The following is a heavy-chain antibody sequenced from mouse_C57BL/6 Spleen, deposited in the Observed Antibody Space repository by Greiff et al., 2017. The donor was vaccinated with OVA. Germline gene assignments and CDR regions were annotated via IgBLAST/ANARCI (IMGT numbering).Heavy chain of an antibody. D-gene: IGHD1-1*01. J-gene: IGHJ3*01. Sequence: QVQLQQPGAELVKPGASVKLSCKASGYTFTSYWMHWVKQRPGQGLEWIGMFHPNSGSINYNEKFKSKATLTVDKSSSTAYMQLSSLTSEDSAVYYCARGDYGSSRLFAYWGQGTLVTVSA. CDR3: ARGDYGSSRLFAY. CDR2: FHPNSGSI. V-gene: IGHV1-64*01. CDR1: GYTFTSYW.